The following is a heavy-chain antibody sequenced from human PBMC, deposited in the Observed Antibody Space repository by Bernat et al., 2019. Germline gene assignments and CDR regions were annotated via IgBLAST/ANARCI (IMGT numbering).Heavy chain of an antibody. J-gene: IGHJ3*02. CDR3: AKMEGSFDI. Sequence: EVQLVESGGGLVQPGRSLRLSCAASGFTFDDYAMHWVRQAPGKGLEWVSGISWNSGSIDYADSVKGRFTISRDNAKNSLYLQMNSLRAEDTALYYCAKMEGSFDIWGQGTLVTVSS. V-gene: IGHV3-9*01. CDR1: GFTFDDYA. CDR2: ISWNSGSI. D-gene: IGHD1-1*01.